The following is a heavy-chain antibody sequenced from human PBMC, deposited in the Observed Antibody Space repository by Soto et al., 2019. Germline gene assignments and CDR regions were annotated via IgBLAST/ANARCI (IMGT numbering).Heavy chain of an antibody. V-gene: IGHV3-33*01. J-gene: IGHJ4*02. CDR2: IWYDGSNK. CDR1: GFTFTSYG. Sequence: QVQLVESGGGVVQPGRSLRLSCAASGFTFTSYGMHWVRQAPGKGLEWVAVIWYDGSNKYYADSVKGRFTISRDNSKNTLYLQMTSLRAEDTAVYYCARGGLLLDYWGQGTLVTVSS. CDR3: ARGGLLLDY. D-gene: IGHD2-21*01.